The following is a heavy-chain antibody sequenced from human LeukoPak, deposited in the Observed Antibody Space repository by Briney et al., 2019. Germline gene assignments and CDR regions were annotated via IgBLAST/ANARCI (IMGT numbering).Heavy chain of an antibody. CDR3: AREDFWSGYFDY. CDR2: IKQDGSEE. Sequence: GGSLRLSCAASGFTFSNYWMSWVRQAPGKGLEWVANIKQDGSEEYYVDSVRGRFTISRDNAKNSLYLQMNSLRAEDTAVYHCAREDFWSGYFDYWGQGTLVTVSS. V-gene: IGHV3-7*01. D-gene: IGHD3-3*01. CDR1: GFTFSNYW. J-gene: IGHJ4*02.